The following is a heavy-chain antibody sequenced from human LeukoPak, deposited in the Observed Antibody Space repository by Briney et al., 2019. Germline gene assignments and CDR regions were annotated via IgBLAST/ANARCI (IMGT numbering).Heavy chain of an antibody. Sequence: GGSLRLSCAASGFTFSSYSMNWVRQAPGKGLEWVSYIDSSSSTIYYADSVKGRFTITRDNAKNSLFLQMNSLRAEDTAVYYCASPFDYWGQGTLVTVSS. CDR3: ASPFDY. J-gene: IGHJ4*02. V-gene: IGHV3-48*01. CDR1: GFTFSSYS. CDR2: IDSSSSTI.